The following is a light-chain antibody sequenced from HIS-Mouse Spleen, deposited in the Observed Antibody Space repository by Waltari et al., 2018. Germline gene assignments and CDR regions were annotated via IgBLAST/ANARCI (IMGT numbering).Light chain of an antibody. CDR3: QQYNSYPT. V-gene: IGKV1-5*03. Sequence: DIQMTQSPSTLSASVGDRVTITCRASQSISSWLAWYQQKPGKAPKVLIYKASSLESGVPSRFSGSGSGTEFTLTISSLQPDDFATYYCQQYNSYPTFGPGTKVDIK. CDR2: KAS. CDR1: QSISSW. J-gene: IGKJ3*01.